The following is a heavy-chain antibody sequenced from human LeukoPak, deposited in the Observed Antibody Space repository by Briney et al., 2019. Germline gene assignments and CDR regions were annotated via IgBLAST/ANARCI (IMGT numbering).Heavy chain of an antibody. D-gene: IGHD3-22*01. CDR3: ARHEVITTDHFDY. J-gene: IGHJ4*02. Sequence: PSETLPLTCTVSGGSISSYYWSWIRQPPGKGLEWIGYIYYSGSTNYNPSLKSRVTISVDTSKNQFSLKLSSVTAADTAVYYCARHEVITTDHFDYWGQGTLVTVSS. CDR1: GGSISSYY. V-gene: IGHV4-59*08. CDR2: IYYSGST.